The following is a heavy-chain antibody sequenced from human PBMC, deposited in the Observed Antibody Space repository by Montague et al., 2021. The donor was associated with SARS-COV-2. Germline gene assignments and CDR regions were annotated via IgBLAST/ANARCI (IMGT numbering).Heavy chain of an antibody. J-gene: IGHJ4*02. CDR2: INQSGRT. CDR3: ARRGSSVWGVTVSAELDY. D-gene: IGHD3-16*01. CDR1: GGSFSGYY. Sequence: SETLSLTCAVYGGSFSGYYRSWIRQPPEKGLEWIGEINQSGRTNNNPSLKSRVIISVGTSKNQFSLKLSSVTAADTAVYYCARRGSSVWGVTVSAELDYWGQGILVIVSS. V-gene: IGHV4-34*01.